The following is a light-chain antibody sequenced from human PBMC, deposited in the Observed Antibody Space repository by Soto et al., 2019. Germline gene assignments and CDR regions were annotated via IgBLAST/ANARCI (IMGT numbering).Light chain of an antibody. Sequence: EIVMTQSPGTLSVSPGERATLSCRASQSVGSKLAWYQQKPGQVPRLLIYHVSTRATGVPARFSGSGFVTEFTLSISSLQSEDFAVYYCQQYNKWPRTFGQGTKV. J-gene: IGKJ1*01. CDR1: QSVGSK. CDR2: HVS. V-gene: IGKV3-15*01. CDR3: QQYNKWPRT.